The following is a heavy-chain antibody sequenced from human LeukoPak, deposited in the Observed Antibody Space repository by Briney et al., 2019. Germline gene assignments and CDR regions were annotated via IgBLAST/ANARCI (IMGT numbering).Heavy chain of an antibody. CDR2: MNPYSGDR. V-gene: IGHV1-8*03. D-gene: IGHD4-17*01. CDR1: GYTFTSYH. J-gene: IGHJ4*02. CDR3: ARTTSLTASGYDY. Sequence: ASVKVSRKTSGYTFTSYHINWVRQATGQGLEWMGWMNPYSGDRGYAQKFQGRLSITSDTSISTAYMDLSSLRSEDTAVYFCARTTSLTASGYDYWGQGTLVTVSS.